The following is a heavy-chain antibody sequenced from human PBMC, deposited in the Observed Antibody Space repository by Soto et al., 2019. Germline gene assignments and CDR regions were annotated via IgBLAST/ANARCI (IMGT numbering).Heavy chain of an antibody. J-gene: IGHJ4*02. CDR1: GIPSSRYG. V-gene: IGHV3-23*01. CDR3: AKRPPHHFDY. Sequence: GGSLRLSCAASGIPSSRYGMRWVRQAPGKGLEWVSVITDGGDTYYADSVKGRFTISRDNSKNTVYLQMNSLRAEDTATYYCAKRPPHHFDYWGQGALVTVSS. CDR2: ITDGGDT.